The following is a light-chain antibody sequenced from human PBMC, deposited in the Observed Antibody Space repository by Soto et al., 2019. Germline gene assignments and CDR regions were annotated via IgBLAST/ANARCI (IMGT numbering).Light chain of an antibody. CDR2: EVS. V-gene: IGLV2-14*01. Sequence: QSALTQPASVSGSPGQSITISCTGSNSDVGGYNYVSWYQHHPGKAPKLMIYEVSNRPSGVSNRFSGSKSGNTASLTISGLQAEDEADYYCGSYTSSSTLEVLFGGGTQLTVL. CDR1: NSDVGGYNY. CDR3: GSYTSSSTLEVL. J-gene: IGLJ2*01.